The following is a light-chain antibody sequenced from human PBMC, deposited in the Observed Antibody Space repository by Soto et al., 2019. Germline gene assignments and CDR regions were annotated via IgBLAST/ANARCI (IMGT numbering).Light chain of an antibody. CDR2: DVN. CDR1: SGDVGDYNY. J-gene: IGLJ2*01. Sequence: QSALTQPRSVSGSPGQSVTISCTGTSGDVGDYNYVSWYQQYPGKVPKLMIYDVNKRPSGVPARFSGSKSGNTASLTISGLQAEDEADYYCCSYAGAYTFGALGGGTKLTVL. V-gene: IGLV2-11*01. CDR3: CSYAGAYTFGA.